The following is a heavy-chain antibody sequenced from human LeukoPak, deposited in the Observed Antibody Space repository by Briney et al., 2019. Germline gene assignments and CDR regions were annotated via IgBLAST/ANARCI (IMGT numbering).Heavy chain of an antibody. Sequence: GGSLRLSCAASGFTASSNYISWVRQAPGKGMEWVSVIYSGGSTYYADSVKGRFTISRDNSKNTLYLQMNSLRAEDTAVYYCARDLSGRDFWSGYYSDAFDIWGQGTMVTVSS. CDR1: GFTASSNY. D-gene: IGHD3-3*01. V-gene: IGHV3-66*01. J-gene: IGHJ3*02. CDR3: ARDLSGRDFWSGYYSDAFDI. CDR2: IYSGGST.